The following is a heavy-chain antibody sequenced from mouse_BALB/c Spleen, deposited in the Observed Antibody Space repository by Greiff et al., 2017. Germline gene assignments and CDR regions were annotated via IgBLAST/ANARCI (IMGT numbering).Heavy chain of an antibody. Sequence: EVNVVESGAELVKPGASVKLSCTASGFNIKDTYMHWVKQRPEQGLEWIGRIDPANGNTKYDPKFQGKATITADTSSNTAYLQLSSLTSEDTAVYYCARGGGFRNWYFDVWGAGTTVTVSS. V-gene: IGHV14-3*02. CDR3: ARGGGFRNWYFDV. J-gene: IGHJ1*01. CDR1: GFNIKDTY. CDR2: IDPANGNT.